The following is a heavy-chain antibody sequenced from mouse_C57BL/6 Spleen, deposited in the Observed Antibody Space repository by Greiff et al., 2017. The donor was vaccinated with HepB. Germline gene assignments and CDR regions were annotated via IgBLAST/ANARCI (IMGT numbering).Heavy chain of an antibody. V-gene: IGHV1-80*01. CDR3: ARWDMDGPFAY. Sequence: QVQLKQSGAELVKPGASVKISCKASGYAFSSYWMNWVKQRPGKGLEWIGQIYPGDGDTNYNGKFKGKATLTADKSSSTAYMQLSSLTSEDSAVYSCARWDMDGPFAYWGQGTLVTVSA. CDR2: IYPGDGDT. J-gene: IGHJ3*01. CDR1: GYAFSSYW. D-gene: IGHD2-3*01.